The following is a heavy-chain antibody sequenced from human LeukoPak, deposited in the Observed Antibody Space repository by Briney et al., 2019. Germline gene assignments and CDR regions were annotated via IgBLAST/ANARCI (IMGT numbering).Heavy chain of an antibody. CDR3: ARMDRYGSGGNYYYYYMDV. CDR2: IYYSGST. J-gene: IGHJ6*03. CDR1: GGSISSSSYY. Sequence: SETLSLTCTVSGGSISSSSYYWGWIRQPPGKGLEWIGSIYYSGSTYYNPSLKSRVTMSVDTSKNQFSLKLSSVTAADTAVYYCARMDRYGSGGNYYYYYMDVWGKGTTVTISS. D-gene: IGHD3-10*01. V-gene: IGHV4-39*07.